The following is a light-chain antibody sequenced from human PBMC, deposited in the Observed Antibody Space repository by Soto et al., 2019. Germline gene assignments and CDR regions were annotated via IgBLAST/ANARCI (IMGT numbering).Light chain of an antibody. CDR1: SSDVGGYNY. Sequence: SALTQPASVSGSPGQSITISCTGTSSDVGGYNYVSWYQQHPGKAPKLMIYDVSNRPSGVSNRFSGSKSGNTASLTISGLQAEDEADYYCTSYTGSSTLVLFGGGTKLTVL. V-gene: IGLV2-14*01. J-gene: IGLJ2*01. CDR2: DVS. CDR3: TSYTGSSTLVL.